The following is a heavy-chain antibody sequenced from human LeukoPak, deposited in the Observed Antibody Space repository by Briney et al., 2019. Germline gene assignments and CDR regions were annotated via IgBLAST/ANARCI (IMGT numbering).Heavy chain of an antibody. Sequence: ASVKVSCKASGYTFTSYDINWVRQATGQGLEWMGWMNPNSGNTGYAQKFQGRVTMTTDTSTSTAYMELRSLRSDDTAVYYCARDWNAGYCSGGSCYSSWFDPWGQGTLVTVSS. V-gene: IGHV1-8*01. CDR1: GYTFTSYD. D-gene: IGHD2-15*01. CDR2: MNPNSGNT. J-gene: IGHJ5*02. CDR3: ARDWNAGYCSGGSCYSSWFDP.